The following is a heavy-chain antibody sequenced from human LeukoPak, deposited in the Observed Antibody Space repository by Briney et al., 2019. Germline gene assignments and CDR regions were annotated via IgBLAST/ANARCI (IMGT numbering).Heavy chain of an antibody. J-gene: IGHJ4*02. CDR3: ARESERLFDY. Sequence: GGSLRLSCAASGFTFSSYAMHWVRQAPGKGLEGVAVISYDGSNKYYADSVKGRFTISRDNSKNTLYLQMNSLRPEDTAVYYCARESERLFDYWGQGTLVTVSS. V-gene: IGHV3-30-3*01. CDR1: GFTFSSYA. D-gene: IGHD3-22*01. CDR2: ISYDGSNK.